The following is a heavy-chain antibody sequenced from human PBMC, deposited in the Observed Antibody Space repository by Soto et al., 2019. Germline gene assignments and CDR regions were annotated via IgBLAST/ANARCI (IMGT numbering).Heavy chain of an antibody. V-gene: IGHV4-31*03. CDR2: IYYSGST. CDR1: GGSISSGGYY. CDR3: ARGVVVQLPTGFDI. D-gene: IGHD2-2*01. Sequence: SETLSLTCTVSGGSISSGGYYWSWIRQHPGKGLEWIGYIYYSGSTYYNPSLKSRVTISVDTSKNQFSLKLSSVTAADTAVYYCARGVVVQLPTGFDIWGQGTMVTVSS. J-gene: IGHJ3*02.